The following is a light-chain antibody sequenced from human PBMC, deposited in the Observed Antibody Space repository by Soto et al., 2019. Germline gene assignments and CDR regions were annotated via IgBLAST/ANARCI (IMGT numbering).Light chain of an antibody. CDR3: QQYDNRPFYT. CDR1: QDISNY. Sequence: DIQMTQSPSSLSASVGDRVTITCQASQDISNYLNWYQQKPGKAPKLLIYDASNLETRVPSRFGGSGSGTDFTFTIRGLQPEDIATYYCQQYDNRPFYTFGQGTKLEIK. CDR2: DAS. J-gene: IGKJ2*01. V-gene: IGKV1-33*01.